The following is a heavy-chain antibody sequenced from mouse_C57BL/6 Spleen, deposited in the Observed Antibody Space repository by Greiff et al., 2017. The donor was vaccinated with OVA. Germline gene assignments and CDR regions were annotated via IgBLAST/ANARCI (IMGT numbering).Heavy chain of an antibody. CDR2: ISYDGSN. D-gene: IGHD2-4*01. CDR3: ARDHYDYDERYFDV. J-gene: IGHJ1*03. CDR1: GYSITSGYY. V-gene: IGHV3-6*01. Sequence: EVKLVESGPGLVKPSQSLSLTCSVTGYSITSGYYWNWIRQFPGNKLEWMGYISYDGSNNYNPSLKNRISITRDTSKNQFFLKLNSVTTEDTATYYCARDHYDYDERYFDVWGTGTTVTVSS.